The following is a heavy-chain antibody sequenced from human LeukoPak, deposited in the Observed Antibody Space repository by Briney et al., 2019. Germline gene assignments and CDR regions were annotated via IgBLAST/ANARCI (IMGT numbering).Heavy chain of an antibody. CDR3: ARGYSYGAFDI. CDR2: ISYDGSNK. J-gene: IGHJ3*02. D-gene: IGHD5-18*01. V-gene: IGHV3-30*04. CDR1: GFTFNSYA. Sequence: GGSLRLSCAASGFTFNSYAMHWVRQAPGKGLEWVAVISYDGSNKYYADSVKGRFTISRDNSKNTLYLQMNSLRAEDTAVYYCARGYSYGAFDIWGQGTMVTVSS.